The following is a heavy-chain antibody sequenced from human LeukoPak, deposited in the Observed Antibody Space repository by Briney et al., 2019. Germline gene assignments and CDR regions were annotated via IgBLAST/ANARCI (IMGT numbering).Heavy chain of an antibody. Sequence: GGSLRLSCAVSGFSLRSYWMHWVRQAPGKGLVWVSRISGDGSMTNYADSVKGRFTISRDNARNTVYLQMNSLRAEDTAVYYCARYSSSSGGASHYFDYWGQGTLVTVSP. CDR1: GFSLRSYW. V-gene: IGHV3-74*01. CDR3: ARYSSSSGGASHYFDY. CDR2: ISGDGSMT. J-gene: IGHJ4*02. D-gene: IGHD6-6*01.